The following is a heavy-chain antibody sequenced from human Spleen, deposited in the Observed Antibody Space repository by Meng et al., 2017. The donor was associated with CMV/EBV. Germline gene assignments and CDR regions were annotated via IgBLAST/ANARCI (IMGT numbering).Heavy chain of an antibody. CDR1: GGSFSGYY. V-gene: IGHV4-34*01. D-gene: IGHD3-3*01. CDR2: INHSGST. J-gene: IGHJ4*02. Sequence: LLQWGAGLLKPSETLSLTCAVYGGSFSGYYWSWIRQPPGKGLEWIGEINHSGSTNYNPSLKSRVTISVDTSKNQFSLKLSSVTAADTAVYYCARGPDLEWLLDYWGQGTLVTVSS. CDR3: ARGPDLEWLLDY.